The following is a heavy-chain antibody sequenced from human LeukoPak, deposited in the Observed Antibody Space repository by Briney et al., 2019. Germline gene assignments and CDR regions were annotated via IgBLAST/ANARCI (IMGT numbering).Heavy chain of an antibody. CDR1: GGSITSYY. Sequence: SETLSLTCTVSGGSITSYYYTWIRQPPGKGLEWIGYIYYSGNTNYNPSLKSRVTMSLDMSKNQFSLRLTSVTAADTAVYYCAREDSGTSINYWGQGTLVTVSS. D-gene: IGHD1-26*01. CDR2: IYYSGNT. V-gene: IGHV4-59*01. J-gene: IGHJ4*01. CDR3: AREDSGTSINY.